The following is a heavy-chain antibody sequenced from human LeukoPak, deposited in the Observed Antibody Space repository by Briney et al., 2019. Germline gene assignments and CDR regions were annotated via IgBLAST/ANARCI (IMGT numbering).Heavy chain of an antibody. CDR3: TTGWSDIVATTSTTY. D-gene: IGHD5-12*01. Sequence: GGSLRLSCAASGLTFSNAWMSWVRQVPGKGLEWVGRIKRKSDGGTTDYAAPVKGRFTISRADSKNTLYLQMNSLKTEDTAVYYCTTGWSDIVATTSTTYWGQGTLVTVSS. CDR1: GLTFSNAW. CDR2: IKRKSDGGTT. J-gene: IGHJ4*02. V-gene: IGHV3-15*01.